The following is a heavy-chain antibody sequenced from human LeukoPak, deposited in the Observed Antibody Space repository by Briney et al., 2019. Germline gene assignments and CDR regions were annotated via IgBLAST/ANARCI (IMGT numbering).Heavy chain of an antibody. J-gene: IGHJ4*02. D-gene: IGHD4-17*01. CDR3: AIYSQLRGFDY. CDR1: GYTFTGYY. V-gene: IGHV1-2*02. CDR2: INPNSGGT. Sequence: ASVKVSCKASGYTFTGYYMHWVRQAPGQGLEWMGWINPNSGGTNYAQKFQGRVTMTRDTSISTAFMELSGLRSDDTAVYYCAIYSQLRGFDYWGQGTLVTVSS.